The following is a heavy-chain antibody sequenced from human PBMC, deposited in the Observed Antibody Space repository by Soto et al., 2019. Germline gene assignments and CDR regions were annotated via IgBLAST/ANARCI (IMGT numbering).Heavy chain of an antibody. CDR1: GGSISSSNW. V-gene: IGHV4-4*02. CDR2: IYHSGST. J-gene: IGHJ6*02. Sequence: SETLSLTCAVSGGSISSSNWWSWVRQPPGKGLEWIGEIYHSGSTNYNPSLKSRVTISVDTSKNQFSLKLSSVTAADTAVYYCARDRRMVVVPAAIPRYFYGMDVWGQGTTVTVSS. D-gene: IGHD2-2*01. CDR3: ARDRRMVVVPAAIPRYFYGMDV.